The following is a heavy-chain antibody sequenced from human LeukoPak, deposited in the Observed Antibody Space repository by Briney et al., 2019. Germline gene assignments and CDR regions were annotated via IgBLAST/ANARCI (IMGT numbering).Heavy chain of an antibody. CDR1: GFTVSSNY. V-gene: IGHV3-53*01. Sequence: GGSLRLSCAASGFTVSSNYMSWVRQAPGKGLEWVSVIYSGGSTYYADSVKGRFTISRDNSKNTLYLQMNSLRAEDTAVYYCAKDERGGSYHVEGDYWGQGTLVTVSS. D-gene: IGHD1-26*01. CDR2: IYSGGST. CDR3: AKDERGGSYHVEGDY. J-gene: IGHJ4*02.